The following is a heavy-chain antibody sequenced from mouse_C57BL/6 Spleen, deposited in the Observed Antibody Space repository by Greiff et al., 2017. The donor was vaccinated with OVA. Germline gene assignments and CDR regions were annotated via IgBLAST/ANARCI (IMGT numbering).Heavy chain of an antibody. V-gene: IGHV10-1*01. D-gene: IGHD2-4*01. CDR2: IRSKSNNYAT. CDR3: VRQDYDYDFDY. Sequence: EVNLVESGGGLVQPKGSLKLSCAASGFSFNTYAMNWVRQAPGKGLEWVARIRSKSNNYATYYADSVKDRFTISRDDSESMLYLQMNNLKTEDTAMYYCVRQDYDYDFDYWGQGTTLTVSS. CDR1: GFSFNTYA. J-gene: IGHJ2*01.